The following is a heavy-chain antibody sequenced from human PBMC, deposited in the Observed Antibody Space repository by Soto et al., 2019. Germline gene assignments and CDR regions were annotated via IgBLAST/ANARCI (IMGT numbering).Heavy chain of an antibody. CDR2: IYLVDFDT. D-gene: IGHD6-13*01. Sequence: PGESLKISCKDSGYSFTSYWIGWVRQMPGKGLDCMGIIYLVDFDTRYSPSFQGQVTISADKSISTAYLQWSSLKASDTAMYYCARTSAAGKYYYGMDVWGQGTTVTVSS. CDR1: GYSFTSYW. V-gene: IGHV5-51*01. J-gene: IGHJ6*02. CDR3: ARTSAAGKYYYGMDV.